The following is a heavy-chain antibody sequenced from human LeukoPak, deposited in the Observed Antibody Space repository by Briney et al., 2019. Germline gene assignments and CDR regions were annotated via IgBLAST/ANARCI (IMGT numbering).Heavy chain of an antibody. D-gene: IGHD5-18*01. CDR1: GYTFTSYW. CDR3: VRRMDTTVVFDF. V-gene: IGHV5-51*01. J-gene: IGHJ4*02. Sequence: GESLQISCKGSGYTFTSYWIGWVRQMPGKGLEWMGIVYPGDSDTRYSPSFQGQVTISADKSTNTAYLQWRSLKASDTAMYYCVRRMDTTVVFDFWGQGALVTVSS. CDR2: VYPGDSDT.